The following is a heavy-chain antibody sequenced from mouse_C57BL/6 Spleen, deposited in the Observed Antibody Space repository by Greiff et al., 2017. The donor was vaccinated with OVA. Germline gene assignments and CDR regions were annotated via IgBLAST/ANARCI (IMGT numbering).Heavy chain of an antibody. Sequence: QVQLQQPGAELVKPGASVKLSCKASGYTFTSYWMHWVKQRPGRGLEWIGRIDPNSGGTKYNEKFKSKATLTVDKPSSTAYMQLSSLTSGDSAVYYCARGHYYYGSSYVGFDYWGQGTTLTVSS. CDR2: IDPNSGGT. V-gene: IGHV1-72*01. CDR1: GYTFTSYW. CDR3: ARGHYYYGSSYVGFDY. D-gene: IGHD1-1*01. J-gene: IGHJ2*01.